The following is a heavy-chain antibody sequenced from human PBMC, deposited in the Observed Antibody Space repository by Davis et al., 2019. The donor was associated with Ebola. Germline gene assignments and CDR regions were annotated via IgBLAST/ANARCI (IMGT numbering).Heavy chain of an antibody. CDR2: IWYDGSNK. D-gene: IGHD5-18*01. V-gene: IGHV3-33*01. CDR1: GFTFSSYG. Sequence: GESLKISCAASGFTFSSYGMHWVRQAPGKGLEWVAVIWYDGSNKYYADSVKGRFTISRDNSKNTLYLQMNSLRAEDTAVYYCAREGLLVDTAMVTYHYMDVWGKGTTVTVSS. J-gene: IGHJ6*03. CDR3: AREGLLVDTAMVTYHYMDV.